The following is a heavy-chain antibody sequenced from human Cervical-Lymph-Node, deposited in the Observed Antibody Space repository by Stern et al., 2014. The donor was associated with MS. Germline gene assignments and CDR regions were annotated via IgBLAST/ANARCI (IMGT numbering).Heavy chain of an antibody. CDR2: IIPIFGTA. J-gene: IGHJ4*02. V-gene: IGHV1-69*01. CDR1: GGTFSSYA. Sequence: VQLVESGAEVKKPGSSVKVSCEASGGTFSSYAISWVRQAPGQGLEWMGGIIPIFGTANYAQKFQGRVTITADESTSTAYMELSSLRSEDTAVYYCATYGDGWYFDYWGQGTLVTVSS. CDR3: ATYGDGWYFDY. D-gene: IGHD4-17*01.